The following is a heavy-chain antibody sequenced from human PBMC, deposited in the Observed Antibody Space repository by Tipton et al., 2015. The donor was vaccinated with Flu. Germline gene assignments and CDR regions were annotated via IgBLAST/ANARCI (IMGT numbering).Heavy chain of an antibody. V-gene: IGHV1-8*01. CDR2: MNPNSGNT. D-gene: IGHD6-13*01. CDR1: GYTFTGYD. J-gene: IGHJ6*02. CDR3: ARGAHSSSWDNYYYYYGMDV. Sequence: QVQLVQSGAEVKKPGASVKVSCKASGYTFTGYDINWVRQATGQGLEWMGWMNPNSGNTGYAQKFQGRVTMTRNTSISTAYMELSSLRSEDTAVYYCARGAHSSSWDNYYYYYGMDVWGQGTTVTVSS.